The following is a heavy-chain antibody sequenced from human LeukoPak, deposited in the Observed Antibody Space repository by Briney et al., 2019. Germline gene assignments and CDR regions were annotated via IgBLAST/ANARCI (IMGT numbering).Heavy chain of an antibody. Sequence: SETLSLTCTVSGGSISSSSYYWGWIRQPPGKGLEWIGSIYYSGSTYYNPSLKSRVTISVDTSKNQFSLKLSSVTAANTAVYYCARGSGRSYGYDYWGQGTLVTVSS. CDR1: GGSISSSSYY. J-gene: IGHJ4*02. CDR3: ARGSGRSYGYDY. V-gene: IGHV4-39*07. CDR2: IYYSGST. D-gene: IGHD5-18*01.